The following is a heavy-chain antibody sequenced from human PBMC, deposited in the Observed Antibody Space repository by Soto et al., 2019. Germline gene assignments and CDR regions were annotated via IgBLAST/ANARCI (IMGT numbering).Heavy chain of an antibody. V-gene: IGHV3-30*18. CDR3: AKDRVIQLLPIWPDP. Sequence: GGSLRLSCAATGFAFSTYGMHWVRQAPVKGREWVAAISYDGNEKYYGDSVKGRFTISRDNSKNMVFLQVDSLRVDDTAVYYCAKDRVIQLLPIWPDPWGQGTLVTVSS. CDR1: GFAFSTYG. CDR2: ISYDGNEK. J-gene: IGHJ5*02. D-gene: IGHD2-2*01.